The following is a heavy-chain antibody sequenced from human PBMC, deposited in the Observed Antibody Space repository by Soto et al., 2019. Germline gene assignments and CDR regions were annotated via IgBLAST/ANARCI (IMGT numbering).Heavy chain of an antibody. Sequence: SETLSLTCTVSDGSISNNYCNWIRQPPGKGLEWIGYVCYSGSTNYSPSLKSRVSISIDASKRQFSLKLSSVTAADTAVYYCARDNSWDGEYNWFDPWGQGFLVTVSS. D-gene: IGHD1-26*01. V-gene: IGHV4-59*01. CDR1: DGSISNNY. CDR3: ARDNSWDGEYNWFDP. CDR2: VCYSGST. J-gene: IGHJ5*02.